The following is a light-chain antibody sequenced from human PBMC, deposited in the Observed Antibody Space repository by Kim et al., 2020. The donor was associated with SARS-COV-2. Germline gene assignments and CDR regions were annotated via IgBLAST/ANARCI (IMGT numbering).Light chain of an antibody. V-gene: IGKV3-20*01. CDR2: GAS. Sequence: ENVLTQSPGTLSLSPGEGATLSCRASQRVSSSYLAWYQQRPGQAPRLLIYGASSRATGIPDRFSGSGSETDFTLTISRLEPEDFGVYYYQQYAKSPYTFGQGTKLEIK. J-gene: IGKJ2*01. CDR3: QQYAKSPYT. CDR1: QRVSSSY.